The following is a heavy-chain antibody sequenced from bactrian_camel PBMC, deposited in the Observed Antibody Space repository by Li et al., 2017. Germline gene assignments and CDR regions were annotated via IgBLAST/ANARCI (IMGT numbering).Heavy chain of an antibody. CDR3: AAAAGYGLTTPLAPSRYRY. Sequence: QVQLVESGGGSVEAGGSLRLSCAISVVSYNTNFMGWFRQAPGREREGVAGIYSGGEPTYYHDAVKGRFTVFKGNAGKTLYLQMNSLRPEDTAMYYCAAAAGYGLTTPLAPSRYRYWGQGTQVTVS. V-gene: IGHV3S28*01. CDR1: VVSYNTNF. J-gene: IGHJ4*01. CDR2: IYSGGEPT. D-gene: IGHD5*01.